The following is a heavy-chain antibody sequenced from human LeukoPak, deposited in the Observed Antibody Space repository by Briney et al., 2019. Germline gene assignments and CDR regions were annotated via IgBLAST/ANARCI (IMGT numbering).Heavy chain of an antibody. Sequence: GAPLKICCECSGSSITSYWIGCVRPLPGKGQEWMGIIYPGGSNNKYSPSFQGHVTISADKAISTAYLQWSSLKASDTAMYYCARLPGYSSGCYPLCTFDIWGQGTMVTVSS. J-gene: IGHJ3*02. D-gene: IGHD6-19*01. CDR2: IYPGGSNN. CDR1: GSSITSYW. CDR3: ARLPGYSSGCYPLCTFDI. V-gene: IGHV5-51*01.